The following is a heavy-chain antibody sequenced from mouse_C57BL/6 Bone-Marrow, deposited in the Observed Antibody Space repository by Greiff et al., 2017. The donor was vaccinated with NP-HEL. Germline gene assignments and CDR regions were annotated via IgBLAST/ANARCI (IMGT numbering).Heavy chain of an antibody. J-gene: IGHJ2*01. V-gene: IGHV3-6*01. CDR1: GYSITSGYY. D-gene: IGHD2-4*01. Sequence: EVQLQQSGPGLVKPSQSLSLTCSVTGYSITSGYYWNWIRQFPGNKLEWMGYISYDGSNNYNPSLKNRISLTRDTSKNQFFLKLNSVTTEDTATYYCARRGNDYVYFDYWGQGTTLTVSS. CDR2: ISYDGSN. CDR3: ARRGNDYVYFDY.